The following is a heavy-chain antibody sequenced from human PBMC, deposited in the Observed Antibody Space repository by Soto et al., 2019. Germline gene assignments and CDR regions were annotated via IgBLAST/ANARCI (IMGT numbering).Heavy chain of an antibody. CDR1: GFTFEDYA. D-gene: IGHD3-22*01. Sequence: EVQLVESGGGVVQPGGSLRLSCAASGFTFEDYALHWVRQSSGKGPESVSLINADGSDRYYADSVKGRFTISRDNRKDSLYLQMNSLRPEDSAIYYCAKARFYFDSSPYDSWGQGTLVTVTS. V-gene: IGHV3-43*02. CDR2: INADGSDR. CDR3: AKARFYFDSSPYDS. J-gene: IGHJ4*02.